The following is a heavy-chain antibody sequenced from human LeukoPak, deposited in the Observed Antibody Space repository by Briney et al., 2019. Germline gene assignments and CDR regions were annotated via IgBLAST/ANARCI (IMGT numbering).Heavy chain of an antibody. CDR2: IYYSGST. CDR3: ARGDPLWFGEGGVDY. Sequence: SETLSRTCTVSGGSISSYYWSWIRQPPGKGLEWIGYIYYSGSTNYNPSLKSRVTISVDTSKNQFSLKLSSVTAADTAVYYCARGDPLWFGEGGVDYWGQGTLVTVSS. J-gene: IGHJ4*02. CDR1: GGSISSYY. V-gene: IGHV4-59*01. D-gene: IGHD3-10*01.